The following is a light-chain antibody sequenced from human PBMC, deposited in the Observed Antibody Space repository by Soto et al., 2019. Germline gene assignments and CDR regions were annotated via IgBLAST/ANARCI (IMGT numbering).Light chain of an antibody. CDR1: QCISSS. V-gene: IGKV1D-13*01. CDR2: DAS. J-gene: IGKJ1*01. CDR3: QKYNNWPWT. Sequence: AIQMTQPPSSLSVSVGDGVTSTFRASQCISSSLNWYQQKPGKAPNLLVYDASTLQSGVATRFSGSGSGTDFTLTISSLQSEDFAVYYCQKYNNWPWTFGKGNKGDIK.